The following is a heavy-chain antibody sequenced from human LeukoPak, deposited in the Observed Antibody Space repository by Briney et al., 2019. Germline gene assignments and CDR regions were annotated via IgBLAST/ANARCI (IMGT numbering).Heavy chain of an antibody. Sequence: GGSLGLPCAASGFTFSSYSMNWVRQAPGKGLEWVSSISSSSSYIYYADSVKGRFTISRDNAKNSLYLQMNSLRAEDTAVYYCARSPRDYGGFWGQGTLVTVSS. J-gene: IGHJ4*02. V-gene: IGHV3-21*01. CDR1: GFTFSSYS. D-gene: IGHD4/OR15-4a*01. CDR2: ISSSSSYI. CDR3: ARSPRDYGGF.